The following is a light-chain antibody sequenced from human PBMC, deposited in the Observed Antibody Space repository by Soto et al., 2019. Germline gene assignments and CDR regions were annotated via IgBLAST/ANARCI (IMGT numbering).Light chain of an antibody. V-gene: IGLV2-14*01. Sequence: QSVLTQPASVSGSPGQSITIACTGTSSDVGGYDYVSWFQQNPRKPPKLIIFEVSNRPSGVSYRFSGSKSGNTASLAISGLEAEDEATYYCSSYSSSSTLVFGTGTKVTVL. J-gene: IGLJ1*01. CDR2: EVS. CDR1: SSDVGGYDY. CDR3: SSYSSSSTLV.